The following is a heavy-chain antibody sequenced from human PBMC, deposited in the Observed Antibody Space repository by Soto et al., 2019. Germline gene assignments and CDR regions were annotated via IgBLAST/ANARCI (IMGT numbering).Heavy chain of an antibody. V-gene: IGHV1-18*04. CDR2: ISAYNGNT. J-gene: IGHJ6*02. Sequence: ASVKVSCKASGYTFSSYGISWVRQAPGQGLEWMGWISAYNGNTNYAQKLQGRVTMTTDTSTSTAYMELRSLTSDDTAVYYCARGRVSCSSASCYFYYAMDVWGQGTTVTVSS. CDR3: ARGRVSCSSASCYFYYAMDV. CDR1: GYTFSSYG. D-gene: IGHD2-2*01.